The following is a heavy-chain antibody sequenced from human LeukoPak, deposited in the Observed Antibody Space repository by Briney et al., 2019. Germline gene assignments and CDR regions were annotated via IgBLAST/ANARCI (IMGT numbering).Heavy chain of an antibody. D-gene: IGHD3-3*01. CDR3: AGTRRGDFWSGYYFGYYYYMDV. V-gene: IGHV4-59*02. J-gene: IGHJ6*03. CDR1: GGSVSSYY. CDR2: IYYSGST. Sequence: SETLSLTCTVSGGSVSSYYWSWIRQPPGKGLEWIGYIYYSGSTNYNPSLKSRVTISVDTSKNQFSLKLSSVTAADTAVYYCAGTRRGDFWSGYYFGYYYYMDVWGKGTTVTVSS.